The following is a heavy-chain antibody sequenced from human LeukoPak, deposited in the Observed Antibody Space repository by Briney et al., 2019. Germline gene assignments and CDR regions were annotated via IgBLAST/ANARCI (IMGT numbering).Heavy chain of an antibody. J-gene: IGHJ4*02. D-gene: IGHD1-20*01. CDR1: GFTFSRYS. V-gene: IGHV3-74*01. CDR3: VCLGLGGLTLD. Sequence: GGSLRLSCAASGFTFSRYSMHWVRQAPGKGLVWVSHVNSDGSGTDYADSVKGRFTISRDNAKNTLYLQMNSLRVEDTAVYYCVCLGLGGLTLDWGQGTLVTVSS. CDR2: VNSDGSGT.